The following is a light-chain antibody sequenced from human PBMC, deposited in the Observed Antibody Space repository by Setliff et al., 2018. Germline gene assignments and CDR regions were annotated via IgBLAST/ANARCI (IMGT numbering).Light chain of an antibody. V-gene: IGLV2-14*03. CDR2: DVR. J-gene: IGLJ1*01. Sequence: QSALTQAASVSGSPGQSVTISCTGSSSDIGTYDYVSWYQHHPGRAPKFLIYDVRYRPSGVSTRFSGSKSGNTASLTISGLQAEDAADYYCFSYTSSGSYVFGTGTKVTVL. CDR3: FSYTSSGSYV. CDR1: SSDIGTYDY.